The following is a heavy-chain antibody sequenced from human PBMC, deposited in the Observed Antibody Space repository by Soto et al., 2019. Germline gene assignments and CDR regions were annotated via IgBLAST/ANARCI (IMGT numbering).Heavy chain of an antibody. CDR2: ISGSGGST. CDR1: GFTFSSYA. V-gene: IGHV3-23*01. CDR3: AKDYDFWSGYYTGNDY. D-gene: IGHD3-3*01. Sequence: PGGSLSLSCAASGFTFSSYAMSWVRQAPGKGLEWVSAISGSGGSTYYAVSVKGRFTISRDNSKNTLYLQMNSLRAEDTAVYYCAKDYDFWSGYYTGNDYWGQGTLVTVSS. J-gene: IGHJ4*02.